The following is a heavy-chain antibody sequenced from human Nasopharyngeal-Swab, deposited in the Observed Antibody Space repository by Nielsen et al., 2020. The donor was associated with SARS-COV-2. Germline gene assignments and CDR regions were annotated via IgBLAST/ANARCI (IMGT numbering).Heavy chain of an antibody. CDR1: GFTFSSYG. D-gene: IGHD6-19*01. CDR2: IWYDGSNK. V-gene: IGHV3-33*01. Sequence: GESLKISCAASGFTFSSYGMHWVRQAPGKGLEWVAVIWYDGSNKYYADSVKGRFTISRDNSKNTLYLHVNSLRAEDTAVYYCAREAQWPSNAFDIWGQGTMVTVSS. CDR3: AREAQWPSNAFDI. J-gene: IGHJ3*02.